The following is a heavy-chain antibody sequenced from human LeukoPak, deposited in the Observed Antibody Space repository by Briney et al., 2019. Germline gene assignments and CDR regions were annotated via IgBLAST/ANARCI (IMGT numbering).Heavy chain of an antibody. CDR2: ISSSGSTI. CDR1: GFTFSSYE. D-gene: IGHD2-15*01. CDR3: ARANENYCSGGSCYSSGFDY. V-gene: IGHV3-48*03. Sequence: PGGSLRLSCAASGFTFSSYEMNWVRQAPGKGLEWVSYISSSGSTIYYADSVKGRFTISRDNAKNSLYLQMNSLRAEDTAVYYCARANENYCSGGSCYSSGFDYWGQGTLVTVSS. J-gene: IGHJ4*02.